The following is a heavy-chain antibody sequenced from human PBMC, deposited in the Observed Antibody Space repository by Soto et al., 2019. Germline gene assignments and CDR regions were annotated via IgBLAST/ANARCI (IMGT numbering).Heavy chain of an antibody. J-gene: IGHJ4*02. CDR1: GGSFSGYY. D-gene: IGHD3-10*01. CDR3: GVYLAGIGGDGD. V-gene: IGHV4-59*01. CDR2: IQNGGSS. Sequence: SETLSLTCAVYGGSFSGYYWSWIRQPPGRGLEWIGQIQNGGSSNCNSSLKSRVTISLDTSKNQFSLKLNSVTAADTAMYYCGVYLAGIGGDGDWGQGILVTVSS.